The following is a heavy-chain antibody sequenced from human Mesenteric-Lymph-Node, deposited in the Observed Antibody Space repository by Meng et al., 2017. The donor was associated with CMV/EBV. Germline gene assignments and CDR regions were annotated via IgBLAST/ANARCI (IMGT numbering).Heavy chain of an antibody. Sequence: ASVKVSCKASGYTFTGYYMHWVRQAPGQGLEWMGWINPNSGGTNYAQKFQGRVTMTRDTSISTAYMELSRLRSDDTAVYYRARVPAATLLNYYYYGMDVWGQGTTVTVSS. V-gene: IGHV1-2*02. CDR2: INPNSGGT. D-gene: IGHD2-2*01. CDR1: GYTFTGYY. J-gene: IGHJ6*02. CDR3: ARVPAATLLNYYYYGMDV.